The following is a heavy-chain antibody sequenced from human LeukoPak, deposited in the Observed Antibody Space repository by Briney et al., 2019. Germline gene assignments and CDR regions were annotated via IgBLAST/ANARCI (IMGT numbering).Heavy chain of an antibody. Sequence: GGSLRLSCAATGFTFSNAWRSWVRQAPGKGLEWVGRIKSKTDGGTTDYAAPVKGRFTISRDDSKNTLYLQMNSLKTEDTAVYYCTTGAVLRFLEWLLPFDSWGQGTLVTVSS. J-gene: IGHJ4*02. V-gene: IGHV3-15*01. CDR1: GFTFSNAW. CDR2: IKSKTDGGTT. CDR3: TTGAVLRFLEWLLPFDS. D-gene: IGHD3-3*01.